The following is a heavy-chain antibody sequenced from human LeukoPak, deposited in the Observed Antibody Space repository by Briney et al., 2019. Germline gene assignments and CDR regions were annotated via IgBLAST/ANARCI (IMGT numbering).Heavy chain of an antibody. J-gene: IGHJ4*02. CDR2: ISSSSSYI. CDR1: GFTFSSYE. V-gene: IGHV3-21*04. CDR3: AKAHQGYYDSSGYLLGFDY. Sequence: EGSLRLSCAASGFTFSSYEMNWVRQAPGKGLEWVSSISSSSSYIYYADSVKGRFTISRDNAKNSLYLQMNSLRAEDTALYYCAKAHQGYYDSSGYLLGFDYWGQGTLVTVSS. D-gene: IGHD3-22*01.